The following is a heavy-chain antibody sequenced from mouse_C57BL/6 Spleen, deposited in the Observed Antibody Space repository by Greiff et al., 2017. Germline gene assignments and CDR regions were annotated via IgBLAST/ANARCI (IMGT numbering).Heavy chain of an antibody. CDR1: GYSITSGYY. Sequence: DVKLVESGPGLVKPSQSLSLTCSVTGYSITSGYYWNWIRQFPGNKLEWMGYISYDGSNNYNPSLKNRISITRDTSKNQFFLKLNSVTTEDTATSDCASRDEYDGYYAMDYWGQGTSVTVSS. D-gene: IGHD2-4*01. J-gene: IGHJ4*01. CDR3: ASRDEYDGYYAMDY. CDR2: ISYDGSN. V-gene: IGHV3-6*01.